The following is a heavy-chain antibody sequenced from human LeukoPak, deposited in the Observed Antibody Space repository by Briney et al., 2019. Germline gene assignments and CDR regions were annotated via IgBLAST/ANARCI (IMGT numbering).Heavy chain of an antibody. CDR1: GGSFSGYY. CDR2: INHSGNT. D-gene: IGHD3-10*02. J-gene: IGHJ5*02. V-gene: IGHV4-34*01. Sequence: PSETLSLTCAVYGGSFSGYYWSWIRQPPGKRLEWIGEINHSGNTNYNPSLKSRVTISVDTSKNQFSLKLSSVTAADTAVYYCVCSGDRRWFDPWGQGTLVTVSS. CDR3: VCSGDRRWFDP.